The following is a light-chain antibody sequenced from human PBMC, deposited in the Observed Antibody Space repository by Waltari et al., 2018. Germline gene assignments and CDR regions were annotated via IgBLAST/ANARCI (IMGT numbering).Light chain of an antibody. V-gene: IGLV1-44*01. Sequence: QSVLTQPPSVSGTPGQRVTISCSGSSSNIACNSVNWYQQVPGNAPKLLIYNYRQRPSGVSDRFSGTKSDSSASLAISGLRSEDEAHYYCATWDANLNGVVFGGGTKLTVL. CDR3: ATWDANLNGVV. CDR1: SSNIACNS. CDR2: NYR. J-gene: IGLJ2*01.